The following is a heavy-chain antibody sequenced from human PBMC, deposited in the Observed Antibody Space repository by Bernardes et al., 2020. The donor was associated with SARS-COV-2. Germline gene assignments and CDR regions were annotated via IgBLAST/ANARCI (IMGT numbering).Heavy chain of an antibody. D-gene: IGHD6-6*01. CDR2: INQDGSEK. CDR3: ARDPIAARPTFDY. V-gene: IGHV3-7*03. CDR1: GSTFRKYW. J-gene: IGHJ4*02. Sequence: VGSLILSCVASGSTFRKYWMSWVRQAPGKGLEWVANINQDGSEKYYVDSVKGRFTISRDNAKNSLFLQMNSLRAEDTAVYYCARDPIAARPTFDYWGQGTLVTVSS.